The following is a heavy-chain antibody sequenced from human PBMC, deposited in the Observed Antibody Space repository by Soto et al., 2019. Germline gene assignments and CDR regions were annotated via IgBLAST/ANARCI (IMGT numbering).Heavy chain of an antibody. V-gene: IGHV3-23*01. CDR3: EKGRTMIVVVISFDY. CDR2: ISGSGGST. CDR1: GFTFSSYA. Sequence: PGGSLRLSCAASGFTFSSYAMSWVRQAPGKGLEWVSAISGSGGSTYYADSVKGRFTISRDNSKNTLYLQMNSLRAEDTAVYYCEKGRTMIVVVISFDYWGQGTLVTVSS. J-gene: IGHJ4*02. D-gene: IGHD3-22*01.